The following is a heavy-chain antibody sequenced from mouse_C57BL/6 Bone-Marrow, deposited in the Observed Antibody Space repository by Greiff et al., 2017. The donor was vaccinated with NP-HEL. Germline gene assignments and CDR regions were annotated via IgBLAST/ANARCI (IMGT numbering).Heavy chain of an antibody. CDR2: MYPRSGNT. D-gene: IGHD2-3*01. CDR1: GYTFTSYG. J-gene: IGHJ3*01. CDR3: AREGIYDGYPAWFAY. Sequence: QVQLQQSGAELARPGASVKLSCKASGYTFTSYGISWVKQRTGQGLEWIGEMYPRSGNTYYNEKFKGKATLTADKSSSTAYMELRSLTSEDSAVYFCAREGIYDGYPAWFAYWGQGTLVTVSA. V-gene: IGHV1-81*01.